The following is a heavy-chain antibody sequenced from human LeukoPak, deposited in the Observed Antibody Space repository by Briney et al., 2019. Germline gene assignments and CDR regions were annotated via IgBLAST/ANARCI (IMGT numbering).Heavy chain of an antibody. J-gene: IGHJ6*02. V-gene: IGHV4-34*01. D-gene: IGHD3-3*01. CDR1: GGSFSGYY. CDR2: INHSGST. CDR3: ATRITIFGVVNRNTPDV. Sequence: SETLSLTCAVYGGSFSGYYWSWIRQPPGKGLERIGEINHSGSTNYNPSLKSRVTISVDTSKNQFSLKLSSVTAADTAVYYCATRITIFGVVNRNTPDVWGQGTTVTVSS.